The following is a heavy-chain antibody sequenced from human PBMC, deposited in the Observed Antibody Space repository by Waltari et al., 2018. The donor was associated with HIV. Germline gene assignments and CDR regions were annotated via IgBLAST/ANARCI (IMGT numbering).Heavy chain of an antibody. CDR1: GFIFSDYS. CDR3: ARYDSGGYFNEY. V-gene: IGHV3-21*01. J-gene: IGHJ4*02. CDR2: ISRRGNSI. D-gene: IGHD3-22*01. Sequence: EVQLVETGGGLVKPGGSLRLSCVFPGFIFSDYSMNWVRQCSGKGLEWVSSISRRGNSIHYAGSVKGRFDISRDNVKNSLHLQMNSLRAEDTGVYFCARYDSGGYFNEYWGRGTLVTVSS.